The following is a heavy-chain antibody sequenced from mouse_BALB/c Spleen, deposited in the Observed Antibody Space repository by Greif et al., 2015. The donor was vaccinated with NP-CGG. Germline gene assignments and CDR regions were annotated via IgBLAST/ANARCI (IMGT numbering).Heavy chain of an antibody. Sequence: EVKLVESGGGLVKPGGSLKLSCAASGFTFSDYYMYWVRQTPEKRLEWVATISDGGSYTYYPDSVKGRFTISRDNAKNNLYLQMSSLKSEDTAMYYCARDERDYWGQGTSVTVSS. CDR3: ARDERDY. J-gene: IGHJ4*01. CDR2: ISDGGSYT. V-gene: IGHV5-4*02. CDR1: GFTFSDYY.